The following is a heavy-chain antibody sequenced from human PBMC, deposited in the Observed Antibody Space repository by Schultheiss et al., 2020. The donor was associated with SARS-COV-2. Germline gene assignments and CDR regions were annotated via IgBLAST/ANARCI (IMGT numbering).Heavy chain of an antibody. J-gene: IGHJ6*02. Sequence: GGSLRLSCSVSGLGFGNFAMNWVRQAPGKGLEWIASISATSSKFFYADSVDGRFRISRDTARNLLFLHINALRDDDTAVYYCARDANRERGLVPSSFLDYRGLDVWVRGTTVTVSS. CDR2: ISATSSKF. D-gene: IGHD4-23*01. CDR3: ARDANRERGLVPSSFLDYRGLDV. V-gene: IGHV3-21*01. CDR1: GLGFGNFA.